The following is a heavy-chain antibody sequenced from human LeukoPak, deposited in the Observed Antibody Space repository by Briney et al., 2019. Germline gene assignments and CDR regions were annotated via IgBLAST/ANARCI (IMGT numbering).Heavy chain of an antibody. CDR1: GGTFSSYA. CDR2: IIPIFGTA. J-gene: IGHJ5*02. CDR3: AREAFWSGYQNWFDP. V-gene: IGHV1-69*05. Sequence: ASVKVSCKASGGTFSSYAISWVRQAPGQGLEWMGRIIPIFGTANYAQKFQGRVTITTDESTSTAYMELSSLRSEDTAVYYCAREAFWSGYQNWFDPWGQGTPVTVSS. D-gene: IGHD3-3*01.